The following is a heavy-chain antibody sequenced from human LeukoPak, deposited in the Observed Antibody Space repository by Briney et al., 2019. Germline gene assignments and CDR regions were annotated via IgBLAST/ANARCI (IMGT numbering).Heavy chain of an antibody. Sequence: GGSLRLSCAASGFTFSSYAMSWVRQAPGKGLEWVSAISGSGGSTYYADSVKGRFTISRDNSKNTLYLQMNSLRAEDTAVYYCAKDRSMGSSWYPLGYWGQGTLVTVSS. D-gene: IGHD6-13*01. J-gene: IGHJ4*02. CDR2: ISGSGGST. CDR1: GFTFSSYA. CDR3: AKDRSMGSSWYPLGY. V-gene: IGHV3-23*01.